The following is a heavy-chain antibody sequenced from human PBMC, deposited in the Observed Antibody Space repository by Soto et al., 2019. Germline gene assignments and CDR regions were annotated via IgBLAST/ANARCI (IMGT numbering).Heavy chain of an antibody. CDR3: ARGARDIVVVPAVRAYNWFDP. V-gene: IGHV4-31*03. CDR2: IYYSGST. D-gene: IGHD2-2*01. Sequence: PSETLSLTCTFSGGSISSGGYYWSWIRQHPGKGLEWIGYIYYSGSTYYNPSLKSRVTISVDTSKNQFSLKLSSVTAADTAVYYCARGARDIVVVPAVRAYNWFDPWGQGTLVTVSS. J-gene: IGHJ5*02. CDR1: GGSISSGGYY.